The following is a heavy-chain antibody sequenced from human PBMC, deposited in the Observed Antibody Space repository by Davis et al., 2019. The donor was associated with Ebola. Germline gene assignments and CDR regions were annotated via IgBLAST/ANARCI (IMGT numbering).Heavy chain of an antibody. V-gene: IGHV4-59*08. Sequence: SETLSLTCTVSGGSISSYYWSWIRQPTGKGLEWIGYIYYSGSTNYNPSLKSRVTISVDTSKNQFSLKLSSVTAADTAVYYYAGLWVGGEGMDVWGHGTTVTVSS. CDR1: GGSISSYY. J-gene: IGHJ6*02. D-gene: IGHD3-10*01. CDR2: IYYSGST. CDR3: AGLWVGGEGMDV.